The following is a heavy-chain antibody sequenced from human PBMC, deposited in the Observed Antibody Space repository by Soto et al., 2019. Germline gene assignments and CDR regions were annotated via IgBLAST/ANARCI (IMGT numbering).Heavy chain of an antibody. Sequence: GGSLRLSCAASGFTFSSYAMHWVRQAPGKGLEWVAVIPYDGSNKYYADSVKGRFTISRDNSKNTLYLQMNSLRAEDTAVYYCARDPLWGTAMVLWYFDLWGRGTLVTVSS. D-gene: IGHD5-18*01. CDR3: ARDPLWGTAMVLWYFDL. J-gene: IGHJ2*01. V-gene: IGHV3-30-3*01. CDR2: IPYDGSNK. CDR1: GFTFSSYA.